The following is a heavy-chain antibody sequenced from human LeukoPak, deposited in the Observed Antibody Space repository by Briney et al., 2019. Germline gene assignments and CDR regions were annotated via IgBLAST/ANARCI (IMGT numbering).Heavy chain of an antibody. CDR1: GVTFSSYW. D-gene: IGHD5-24*01. J-gene: IGHJ4*02. Sequence: GGSLRLSCAASGVTFSSYWMHWVRQAPGKGLVWVSRINTDGSTTNYADSVKGRFTISRDNAKNTLYLQMNSLRSEDTAVYYCAIGRDSYKHLVDGYWGQGTLVTVSS. CDR2: INTDGSTT. CDR3: AIGRDSYKHLVDGY. V-gene: IGHV3-74*01.